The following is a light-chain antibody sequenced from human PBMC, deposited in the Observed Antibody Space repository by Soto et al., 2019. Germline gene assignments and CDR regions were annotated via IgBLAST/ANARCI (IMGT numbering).Light chain of an antibody. CDR2: ANI. J-gene: IGLJ1*01. Sequence: QSVLTQPTTMSGAPGRRVTISCTGSGSNIGAGYDVHWYQQLPGTAPKLLIFANIIRPSGVPDRFSGSKSGASASLAITGLRAEDEADYYCQSYDSSLSGYVFGTGTKVTVL. CDR3: QSYDSSLSGYV. CDR1: GSNIGAGYD. V-gene: IGLV1-40*01.